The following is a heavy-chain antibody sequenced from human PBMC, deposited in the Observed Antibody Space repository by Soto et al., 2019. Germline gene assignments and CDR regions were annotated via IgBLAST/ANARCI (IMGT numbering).Heavy chain of an antibody. V-gene: IGHV4-39*01. CDR1: GGSISSSSCY. J-gene: IGHJ4*02. CDR2: IYYSGST. CDR3: ARSRIAAHIDY. D-gene: IGHD6-13*01. Sequence: PSETLSLTCTVSGGSISSSSCYWGWIRQPPGKGLEWIGSIYYSGSTYYNPSLKSRVTISVDTSKNQFSLKLSSVTAADTAVYYCARSRIAAHIDYWGQGTLVTVSS.